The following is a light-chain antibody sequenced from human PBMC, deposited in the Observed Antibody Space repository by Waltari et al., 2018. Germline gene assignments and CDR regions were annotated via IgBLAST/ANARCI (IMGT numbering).Light chain of an antibody. V-gene: IGKV3-15*01. CDR2: GAS. J-gene: IGKJ1*01. CDR3: QQYNNWPPWT. Sequence: EITMTQSPVTLSVSPGEKATLSCRASQSVSANIAWYQQNPGQAPRLLIYGASTRAPGIPARFSGSGSGTEFTLTISSVQSEDFGLYYCQQYNNWPPWTFGQGTKVDIK. CDR1: QSVSAN.